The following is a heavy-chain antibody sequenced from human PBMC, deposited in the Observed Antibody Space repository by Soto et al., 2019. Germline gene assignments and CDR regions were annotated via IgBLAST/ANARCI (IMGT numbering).Heavy chain of an antibody. Sequence: PSETLSLTCALSGGSISSGGYSWSWIRQPPGKGLECIGYIYHSRSTYYNPSLKSRVTISVDRSKNQFSLKLSSVTAADTAVYYCARDGLAAADPGYYYYGMDVWGQGTTVT. CDR1: GGSISSGGYS. J-gene: IGHJ6*02. V-gene: IGHV4-30-2*01. D-gene: IGHD6-13*01. CDR2: IYHSRST. CDR3: ARDGLAAADPGYYYYGMDV.